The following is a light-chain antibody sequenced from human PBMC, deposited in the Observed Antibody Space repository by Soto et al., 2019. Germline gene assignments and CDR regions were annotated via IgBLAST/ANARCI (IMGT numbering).Light chain of an antibody. CDR2: EVR. Sequence: QSVLTQPASVSGSPGQSITISCSGTTNDIGGYNYVSWYQHHPGKVPKVIIYEVRNRPSGVSNRFSGSKSGNTASLTISGLQAEDEAYYYCCSYTSSATLVFGGGTKLTVL. V-gene: IGLV2-14*01. J-gene: IGLJ3*02. CDR1: TNDIGGYNY. CDR3: CSYTSSATLV.